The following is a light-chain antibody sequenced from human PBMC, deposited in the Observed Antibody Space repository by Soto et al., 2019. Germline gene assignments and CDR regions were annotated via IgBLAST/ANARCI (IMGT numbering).Light chain of an antibody. V-gene: IGLV2-23*01. CDR3: CSFAGSTTVV. J-gene: IGLJ2*01. CDR1: SSDVGRYDL. CDR2: GGN. Sequence: QSVLTQPASVSGSPGQSITISCTGTSSDVGRYDLVSWYQQHPGRAPKLMIYGGNKRPSGVSNRFSGSKSGNTASLTISGPQAEEEAYYYCCSFAGSTTVVFGGGTKVTVL.